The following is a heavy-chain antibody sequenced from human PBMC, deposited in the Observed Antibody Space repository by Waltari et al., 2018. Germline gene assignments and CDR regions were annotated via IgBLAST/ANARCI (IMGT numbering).Heavy chain of an antibody. D-gene: IGHD2-21*02. CDR3: ARDIVVVTAILDC. Sequence: EVQLVESGGGLVQPGGSLRLSCAASGFTFSSYWMSWVRQAPGKGLEWVANIKQDGSEKYYVDSVRGRFTISRDNAKNSLYLQMNSLRAEDTAVYYCARDIVVVTAILDCWGQGTLVTVSS. J-gene: IGHJ4*02. CDR1: GFTFSSYW. V-gene: IGHV3-7*01. CDR2: IKQDGSEK.